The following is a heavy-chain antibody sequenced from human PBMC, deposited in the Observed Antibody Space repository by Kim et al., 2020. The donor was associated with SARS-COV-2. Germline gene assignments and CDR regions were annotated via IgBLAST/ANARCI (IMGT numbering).Heavy chain of an antibody. CDR3: AKGYRVYHYGMDV. J-gene: IGHJ6*02. D-gene: IGHD4-4*01. V-gene: IGHV3-9*01. CDR1: GFTFGDYA. Sequence: GGSLRLSCAASGFTFGDYAMHWVRQAPGKGLEWVSGISWNSGGIGYADSVKGRFTISRDNAKNSLYLQMNSLRAEDTALYYCAKGYRVYHYGMDVWGQGTTVTVSS. CDR2: ISWNSGGI.